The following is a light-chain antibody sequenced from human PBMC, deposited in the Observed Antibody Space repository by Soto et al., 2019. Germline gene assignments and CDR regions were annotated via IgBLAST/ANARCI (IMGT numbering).Light chain of an antibody. CDR2: AAS. Sequence: DIQLTQSPSFLSASVGDRVTITCRASQAISSSLAWYQHNPGKAPKLLIYAASTLQNGVPSRFSGSGSGTKRNLTSLSPQPEDFKTYYCKNINDYRYTFGQGTKVEIK. CDR1: QAISSS. J-gene: IGKJ2*01. V-gene: IGKV1-9*01. CDR3: KNINDYRYT.